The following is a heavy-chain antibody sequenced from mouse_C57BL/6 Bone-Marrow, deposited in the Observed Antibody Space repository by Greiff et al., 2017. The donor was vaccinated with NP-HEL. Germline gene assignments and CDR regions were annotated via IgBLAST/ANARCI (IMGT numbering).Heavy chain of an antibody. D-gene: IGHD4-1*01. CDR1: GYTFPSYW. J-gene: IGHJ3*01. CDR2: IDPSDSYT. Sequence: QVQLQQPGAELVMPGASVKLSCQASGYTFPSYWMHWVKPRPGQGLEWLGEIDPSDSYTTYNQKFKGKSTLTVDKSSSTAYMQLSSLTSEDSAVYYCAREGTVAWFAYWGQGTLVTVSA. CDR3: AREGTVAWFAY. V-gene: IGHV1-69*01.